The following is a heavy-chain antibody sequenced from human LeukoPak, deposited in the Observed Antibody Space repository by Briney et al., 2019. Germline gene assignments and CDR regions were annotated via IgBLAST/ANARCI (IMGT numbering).Heavy chain of an antibody. CDR3: ASGRGYRDYDRPLDY. Sequence: GSLGLSCAASGFTVSSNYMNWVRQAPGKGLEWVSVITSGGNTYYADSVKGRFTTSRDNSKNTLYVQMNSLRAEDTAIYYCASGRGYRDYDRPLDYWGQGTLVTVSS. CDR1: GFTVSSNY. V-gene: IGHV3-53*01. CDR2: ITSGGNT. J-gene: IGHJ4*02. D-gene: IGHD5-12*01.